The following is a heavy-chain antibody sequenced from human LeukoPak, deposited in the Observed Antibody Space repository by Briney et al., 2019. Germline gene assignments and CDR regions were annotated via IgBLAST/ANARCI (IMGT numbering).Heavy chain of an antibody. J-gene: IGHJ5*02. CDR1: GGSLSSYY. Sequence: PSETLSLTCTVSGGSLSSYYWSWIRQPPGKELEWLGYIYYSGSTNYNPSLKSRVTISLDTSKNQFSLKLSSVTAADTAVYFCARYSNAVAGARWFDHWGQGTLVTVSS. CDR3: ARYSNAVAGARWFDH. V-gene: IGHV4-59*01. CDR2: IYYSGST. D-gene: IGHD2-21*01.